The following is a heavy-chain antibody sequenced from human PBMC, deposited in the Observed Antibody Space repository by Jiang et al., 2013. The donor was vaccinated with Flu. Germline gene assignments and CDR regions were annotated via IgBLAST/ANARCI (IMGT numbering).Heavy chain of an antibody. J-gene: IGHJ4*02. D-gene: IGHD3-22*01. CDR2: IDPSDSYT. V-gene: IGHV5-10-1*01. Sequence: GAEVKKPGESLKISCKGSGYSFTSYWIGWVRQMPGKGLEWMGRIDPSDSYTNYSPSFQGHVTISADKSISTAYLQWSSLKASDTAMYYCARHITYDSSGYRWGQGTLVTVSS. CDR3: ARHITYDSSGYR. CDR1: GYSFTSYW.